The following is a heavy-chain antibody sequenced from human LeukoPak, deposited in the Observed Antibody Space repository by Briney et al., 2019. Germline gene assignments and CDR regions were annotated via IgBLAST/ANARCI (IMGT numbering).Heavy chain of an antibody. CDR1: GYTFTSYG. CDR2: ISAYNGNT. V-gene: IGHV1-18*01. J-gene: IGHJ4*02. Sequence: ASVKVSCKASGYTFTSYGISWVRQAPGQGLEWMGWISAYNGNTNYAQKLQGRVTMTTDTSTSTAYMELSSLRSEDTAVYYCARSSGYAFISDYWGQGTLVTVSS. CDR3: ARSSGYAFISDY. D-gene: IGHD3-10*01.